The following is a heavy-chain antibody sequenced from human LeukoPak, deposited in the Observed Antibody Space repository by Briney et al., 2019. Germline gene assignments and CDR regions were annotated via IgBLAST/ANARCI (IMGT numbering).Heavy chain of an antibody. V-gene: IGHV3-74*01. D-gene: IGHD6-13*01. CDR3: TRVRSSSWYDY. CDR1: GFTFSTSW. J-gene: IGHJ4*02. CDR2: ISGDGTTT. Sequence: GGSLRLSCATSGFTFSTSWMHWVRQAPGKGLVWVSRISGDGTTTTYADSVKGRFTISRNNAKNTLFLQMNSLRVDDTAVYYCTRVRSSSWYDYWGQGALVTVSS.